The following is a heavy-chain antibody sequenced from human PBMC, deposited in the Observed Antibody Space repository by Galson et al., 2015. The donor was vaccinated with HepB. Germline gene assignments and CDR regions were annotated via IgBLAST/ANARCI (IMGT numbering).Heavy chain of an antibody. J-gene: IGHJ5*02. CDR3: ARGGYCSSGSCYGNWFDP. Sequence: GGPSKFYGISWIRQAPGQGLEWMGAIIPLFGTSNYAQKFQGRVTITADEITSTAYMNMSSLSSEDTAVYYCARGGYCSSGSCYGNWFDPWGQGTLITVSS. CDR2: IIPLFGTS. V-gene: IGHV1-69*01. D-gene: IGHD2-15*01. CDR1: GGPSKFYG.